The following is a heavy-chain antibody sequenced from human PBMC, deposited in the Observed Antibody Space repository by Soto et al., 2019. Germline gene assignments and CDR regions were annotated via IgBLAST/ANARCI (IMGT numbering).Heavy chain of an antibody. CDR1: GGSISSSSYY. J-gene: IGHJ4*02. D-gene: IGHD3-3*01. CDR3: ARLQSGTYYDFWSGYYYFDY. CDR2: IYYSGST. V-gene: IGHV4-39*01. Sequence: SETLSLTCTVSGGSISSSSYYWGWIRQPPGKGLEWIGSIYYSGSTYYNPSLKSRVTISVDTSKNQFSLTLSSVTAADTAVYYCARLQSGTYYDFWSGYYYFDYWGQGTLVTVSS.